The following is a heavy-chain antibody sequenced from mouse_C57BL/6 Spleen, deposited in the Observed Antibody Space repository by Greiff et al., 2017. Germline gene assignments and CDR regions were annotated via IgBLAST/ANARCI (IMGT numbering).Heavy chain of an antibody. J-gene: IGHJ1*03. V-gene: IGHV14-3*01. CDR1: GFNIKNTY. CDR3: ARGEGCGSSHWYFYV. Sequence: EVQLQQSVAELVRPGASVKLSCTASGFNIKNTYIHWVKQRPEQGLEWIGRIDPANGNTKYAPKFPGKATLTADTSSTTAYMQLSSRTSAYTALYFCARGEGCGSSHWYFYVWGTGTTVTVSS. CDR2: IDPANGNT. D-gene: IGHD1-1*01.